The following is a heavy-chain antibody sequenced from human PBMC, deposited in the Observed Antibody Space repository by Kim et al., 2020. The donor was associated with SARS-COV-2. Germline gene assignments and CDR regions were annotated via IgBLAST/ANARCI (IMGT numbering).Heavy chain of an antibody. Sequence: ASVKVSCKASGYTFTGYYMHWVRQAPGQGLEWMGWINPNSGGTNYAQKFQGRVTMTRDTSISKAYMELSRLRSDDTAVYYCARELITMVRGVRDSLGYWGQGTLVTVSS. CDR1: GYTFTGYY. CDR3: ARELITMVRGVRDSLGY. D-gene: IGHD3-10*01. V-gene: IGHV1-2*02. J-gene: IGHJ4*02. CDR2: INPNSGGT.